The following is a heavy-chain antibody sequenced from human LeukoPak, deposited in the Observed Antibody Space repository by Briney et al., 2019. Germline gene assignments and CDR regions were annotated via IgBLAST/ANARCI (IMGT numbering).Heavy chain of an antibody. J-gene: IGHJ4*02. V-gene: IGHV1-18*01. CDR2: INAYNGDT. D-gene: IGHD3-10*01. Sequence: ASVKVSCKASNYSFTSYGISWVRQAPGQGREWMAWINAYNGDTNYAQKLQGRVTLTTETSTSTAYMELRSLRSDDTAVYYCARDGSGVWFDYWGQGTLVTVSS. CDR1: NYSFTSYG. CDR3: ARDGSGVWFDY.